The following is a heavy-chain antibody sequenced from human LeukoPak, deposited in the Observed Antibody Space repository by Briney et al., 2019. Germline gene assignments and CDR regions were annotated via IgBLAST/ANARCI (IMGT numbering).Heavy chain of an antibody. Sequence: GGSLRLSCAASGFTFSSYAMHWVRQAPGKGLEYVSAISSNGGSTYYANSVKGRFTISRDNSKNTLYLQMGSLRAEDMAVYYCARAYCSGGSCYSYFDYWGQGTLVTVSS. D-gene: IGHD2-15*01. CDR2: ISSNGGST. CDR1: GFTFSSYA. CDR3: ARAYCSGGSCYSYFDY. V-gene: IGHV3-64*01. J-gene: IGHJ4*02.